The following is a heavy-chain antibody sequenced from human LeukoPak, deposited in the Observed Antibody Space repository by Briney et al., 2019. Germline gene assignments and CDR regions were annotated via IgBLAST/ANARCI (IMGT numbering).Heavy chain of an antibody. V-gene: IGHV1-2*02. CDR2: INPNSGGT. D-gene: IGHD5-12*01. CDR1: GGTFSSYA. J-gene: IGHJ4*02. CDR3: ARDRGGYDVDY. Sequence: GSSVKVSCKASGGTFSSYAISWVRQAPGQGLEWMGWINPNSGGTNYAQKFHGRVTMTSDTSISTAYMELSRLRSDDTVVYYCARDRGGYDVDYWGQGTLVTVSS.